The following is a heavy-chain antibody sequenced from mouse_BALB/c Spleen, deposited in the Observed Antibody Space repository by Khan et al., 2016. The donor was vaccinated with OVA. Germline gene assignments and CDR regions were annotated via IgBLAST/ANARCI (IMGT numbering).Heavy chain of an antibody. CDR3: ARGNYYWYAMDY. V-gene: IGHV3-2*02. CDR2: ISYSGST. J-gene: IGHJ4*01. D-gene: IGHD1-1*01. CDR1: GYSITSNYA. Sequence: EVQLQESGPGLVKPSQSLSLTCTVTGYSITSNYAWNWIRQLPGNKMEWMGYISYSGSTNYNPSLKSRISITRDTSKNPFFLQLNSVTTEDTATYYCARGNYYWYAMDYWGQGTSITVSS.